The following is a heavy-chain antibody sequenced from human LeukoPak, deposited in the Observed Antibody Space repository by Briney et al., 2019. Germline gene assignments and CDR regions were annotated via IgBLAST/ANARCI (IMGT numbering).Heavy chain of an antibody. V-gene: IGHV1-69*13. D-gene: IGHD3-3*01. J-gene: IGHJ5*02. CDR1: GGTFSSYA. CDR2: IIPIFGTA. CDR3: AGDFWSGYYRNWFDP. Sequence: SVKVSCKASGGTFSSYAISWVRQAPGQGLEWMGGIIPIFGTASYAQKFQGRVTITADESTSTAYMELSSLRSEDTAVYYCAGDFWSGYYRNWFDPWGQGTLVTVSS.